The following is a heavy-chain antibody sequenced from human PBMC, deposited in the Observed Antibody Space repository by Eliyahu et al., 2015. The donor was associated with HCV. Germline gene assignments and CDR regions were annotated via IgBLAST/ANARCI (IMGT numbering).Heavy chain of an antibody. CDR2: IXSSGSTI. D-gene: IGHD4-11*01. J-gene: IGHJ4*02. Sequence: EVQLVESGGGLVQPGGSLRLXCAASGFTFNXYEMNWVRQAPGKGLXWXSYIXSSGSTIYYADSVKGRFTISRDNAKNSLYLQMNSLRAEDTAFYYCAREEAATTTTVSNIDFWGQGTLVTVSS. CDR3: AREEAATTTTVSNIDF. V-gene: IGHV3-48*03. CDR1: GFTFNXYE.